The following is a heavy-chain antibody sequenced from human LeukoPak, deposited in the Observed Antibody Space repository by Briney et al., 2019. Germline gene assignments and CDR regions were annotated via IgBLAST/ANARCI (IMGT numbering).Heavy chain of an antibody. V-gene: IGHV4-59*11. CDR1: GDSIRSHY. D-gene: IGHD5-24*01. J-gene: IGHJ3*01. CDR3: ARGGEGYNDDAFEV. Sequence: SETLSLTCTVSGDSIRSHYCAWIRQHPGTGLEWIGHIYNSATTDYNPSLKSRVTISLDTSKKQFSLKLTSVTALDSAVYYCARGGEGYNDDAFEVWGLGTAVTASS. CDR2: IYNSATT.